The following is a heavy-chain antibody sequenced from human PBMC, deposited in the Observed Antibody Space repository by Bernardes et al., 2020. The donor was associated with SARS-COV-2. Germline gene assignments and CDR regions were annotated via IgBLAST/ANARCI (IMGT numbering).Heavy chain of an antibody. CDR2: FYYSGST. CDR1: RGSITDYY. D-gene: IGHD2-15*01. V-gene: IGHV4-59*08. CDR3: ARGYSFSRGSYYFDL. J-gene: IGHJ4*02. Sequence: SETLSLTCSISRGSITDYYWTWIRQPPGKGLECLGYFYYSGSTNYNPSLKSRVTISLDRTKNQFSLKLTSVTAADSAVYFCARGYSFSRGSYYFDLWGQGTLVTVSS.